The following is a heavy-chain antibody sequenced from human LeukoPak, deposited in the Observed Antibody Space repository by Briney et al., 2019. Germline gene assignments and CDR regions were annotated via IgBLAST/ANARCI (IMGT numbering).Heavy chain of an antibody. CDR1: GGSISSGSYY. CDR2: IYALGST. CDR3: ARAPHSSSWYLGYYFDY. Sequence: SETLSFTCTVSGGSISSGSYYWSWIRQPAGKGLEWIGRIYALGSTNYNPSLKSRVTISVDTSKNQFSLKLNSVTAADTAVYFCARAPHSSSWYLGYYFDYWGQGTLVTVSS. D-gene: IGHD6-13*01. V-gene: IGHV4-61*02. J-gene: IGHJ4*02.